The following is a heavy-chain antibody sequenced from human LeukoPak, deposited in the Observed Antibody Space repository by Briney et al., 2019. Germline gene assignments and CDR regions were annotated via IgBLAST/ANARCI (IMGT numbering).Heavy chain of an antibody. V-gene: IGHV4-61*02. CDR1: GGSISSGSYY. CDR3: ARERAGINYGSGSINWFDP. D-gene: IGHD3-10*01. Sequence: TLSLTCTVSGGSISSGSYYWSWIRQPAGKGLEWIGRIYTSGSTNYNPSLKSRVTISVDTSKNQFSLKLSSVTAADTAVYYCARERAGINYGSGSINWFDPWGQGTLVTVSS. CDR2: IYTSGST. J-gene: IGHJ5*02.